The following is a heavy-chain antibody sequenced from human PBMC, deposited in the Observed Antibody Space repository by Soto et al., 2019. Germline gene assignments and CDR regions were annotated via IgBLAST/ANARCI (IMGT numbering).Heavy chain of an antibody. J-gene: IGHJ4*02. CDR2: IYYSGST. CDR1: GGSINNHY. D-gene: IGHD7-27*01. Sequence: QVQLQESGPGLVKPSETLSLTCTVSGGSINNHYWSWIRQPPGQGLEWIGYIYYSGSTNYNPSLKSLVTMSVDTSKNQFSLKLSSLTAADTAIYYSARANWFFDYWGQGTLVTVSS. CDR3: ARANWFFDY. V-gene: IGHV4-59*11.